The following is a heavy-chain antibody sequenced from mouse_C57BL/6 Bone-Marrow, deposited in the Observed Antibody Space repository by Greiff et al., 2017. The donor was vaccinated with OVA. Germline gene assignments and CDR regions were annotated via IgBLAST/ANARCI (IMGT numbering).Heavy chain of an antibody. CDR2: IDPENGDT. CDR3: AYYGYPGWFAY. CDR1: GFNIKDDY. V-gene: IGHV14-4*01. Sequence: EVQLQQSGAELVRPGASVKLSCTASGFNIKDDYMHWVKQRPEQGLEWIGWIDPENGDTEYASKFQGKATITADTSSNTAYLQLSSLTSEDTAVYYCAYYGYPGWFAYWGQGTLVTVSA. J-gene: IGHJ3*01. D-gene: IGHD2-9*01.